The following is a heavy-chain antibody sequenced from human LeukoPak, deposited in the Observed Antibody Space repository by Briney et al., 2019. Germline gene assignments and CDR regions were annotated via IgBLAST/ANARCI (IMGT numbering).Heavy chain of an antibody. CDR2: IYYSGST. Sequence: PSETQSLTCTVSGGSISSYYWSWIRQPPGKGLEWIGYIYYSGSTNYNPSLKSRVTISVDTSKNQFSLKLSSVTAADTAVYYCARDTRGAFDIWGQGTMVTVSS. CDR3: ARDTRGAFDI. CDR1: GGSISSYY. D-gene: IGHD2-2*01. V-gene: IGHV4-59*01. J-gene: IGHJ3*02.